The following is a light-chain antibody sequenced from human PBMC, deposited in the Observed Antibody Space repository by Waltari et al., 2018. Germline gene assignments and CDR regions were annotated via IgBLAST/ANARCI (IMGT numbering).Light chain of an antibody. J-gene: IGKJ5*01. CDR2: DAS. V-gene: IGKV3-15*01. Sequence: EIVMTQSPATLSVSPGERATLSCRPSQSVSSNLAGYQQKPGQAPRLLINDASSRATGIPARFSGSGAWAKYTLIISSLQSEDVAVYYCQQYNNWPPITFGQGTRLEIK. CDR1: QSVSSN. CDR3: QQYNNWPPIT.